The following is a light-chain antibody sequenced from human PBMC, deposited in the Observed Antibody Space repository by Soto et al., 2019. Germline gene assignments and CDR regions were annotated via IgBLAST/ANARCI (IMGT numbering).Light chain of an antibody. Sequence: QSVLTQPPSVSAAPGQKVTLSCSGSSSNIGNNNVSWYQQLPGTAPKLLIYDNNKRPSGIPDRFSGSKSGTSATLGITGLQTGDEADYDCGTWDSILSAVVFGGGTKLTVL. CDR2: DNN. CDR1: SSNIGNNN. CDR3: GTWDSILSAVV. V-gene: IGLV1-51*01. J-gene: IGLJ2*01.